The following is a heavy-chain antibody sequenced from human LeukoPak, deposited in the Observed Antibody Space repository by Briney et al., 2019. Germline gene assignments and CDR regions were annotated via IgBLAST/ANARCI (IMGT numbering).Heavy chain of an antibody. CDR3: ARVLRTTVTTPLGY. Sequence: ASVKVSCKASGYTFTSYDINWVRQATGQGLEWMGWMNPNSGNTGYAQKFQGRVTMTRNTSISTAYMELSSLRSGDTAVYYCARVLRTTVTTPLGYWGQGTLVTVSS. CDR1: GYTFTSYD. V-gene: IGHV1-8*01. J-gene: IGHJ4*02. D-gene: IGHD4-17*01. CDR2: MNPNSGNT.